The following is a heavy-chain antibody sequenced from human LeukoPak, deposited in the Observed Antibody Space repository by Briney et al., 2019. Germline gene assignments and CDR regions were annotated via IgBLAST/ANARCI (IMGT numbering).Heavy chain of an antibody. CDR2: INHGGST. V-gene: IGHV4-34*01. CDR3: ARGDTAGVNWFDP. J-gene: IGHJ5*02. CDR1: GGSFSGYY. Sequence: PSETLSLTCAVYGGSFSGYYWSWIRQPPGKGLEWIGEINHGGSTNYNPSLKSRVTISVDTSKNQFSLKLSSVTAADTAVYYCARGDTAGVNWFDPWGQGTLVTVSS. D-gene: IGHD6-13*01.